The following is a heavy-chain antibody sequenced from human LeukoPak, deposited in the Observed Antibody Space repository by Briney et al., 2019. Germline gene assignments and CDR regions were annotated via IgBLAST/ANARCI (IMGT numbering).Heavy chain of an antibody. J-gene: IGHJ4*02. CDR3: ARWFGAQTQDFDY. V-gene: IGHV3-21*01. Sequence: GKSLRLSCAASGFTFSSYSMNWVRQAPGKGLEWVSSISSSSSYIYYADSVKGRFTISRDNAKNSLYLQMNSLRAEDTAVYYCARWFGAQTQDFDYWGQGTLVTVSS. D-gene: IGHD3-10*01. CDR1: GFTFSSYS. CDR2: ISSSSSYI.